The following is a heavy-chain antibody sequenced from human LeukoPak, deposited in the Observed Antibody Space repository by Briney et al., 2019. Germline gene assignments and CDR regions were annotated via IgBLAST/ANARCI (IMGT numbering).Heavy chain of an antibody. CDR2: IYPGDSAT. J-gene: IGHJ3*02. CDR1: GYRFTSYW. Sequence: GESLKISCKDSGYRFTSYWIGWVRQMPGKGLEWMGIIYPGDSATRYSPSFQGRVTLSADRSNSTAYLQWSSLKASDTAIYYCARHRSPGMGTTADAFDIWGQGTMVSVSS. D-gene: IGHD1-14*01. CDR3: ARHRSPGMGTTADAFDI. V-gene: IGHV5-51*01.